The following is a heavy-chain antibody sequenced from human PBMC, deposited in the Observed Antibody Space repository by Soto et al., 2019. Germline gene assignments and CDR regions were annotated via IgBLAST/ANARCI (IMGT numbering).Heavy chain of an antibody. CDR2: ISTTTNYI. Sequence: GSLRLSCAAAGFPFTRYRMNWVRQAPGKGLEWVSSISTTTNYIYYGDSMKGRFTISRDNAKNSLYLEMNSLRAEDTAVYYCARESEDPTSNFDYWGQGTLVTVS. CDR1: GFPFTRYR. J-gene: IGHJ4*02. V-gene: IGHV3-21*06. CDR3: ARESEDPTSNFDY.